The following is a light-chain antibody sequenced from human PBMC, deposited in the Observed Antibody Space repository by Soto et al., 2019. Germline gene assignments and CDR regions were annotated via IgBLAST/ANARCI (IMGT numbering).Light chain of an antibody. V-gene: IGKV3-20*01. J-gene: IGKJ1*01. CDR2: GAS. Sequence: IVMTQSPATLSVSPWERATLSCRASQSVSIDLAWYQQTPGQAPRLLIYGASTRATDVPDRFSGSGSGADFTLSISRLEPEDFAVYYCQQYGSSPPRTFGQGTKVDNK. CDR3: QQYGSSPPRT. CDR1: QSVSID.